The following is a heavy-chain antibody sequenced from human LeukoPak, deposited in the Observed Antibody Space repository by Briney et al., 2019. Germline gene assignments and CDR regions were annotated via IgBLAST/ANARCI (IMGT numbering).Heavy chain of an antibody. CDR1: GGAISSYY. V-gene: IGHV4-59*01. J-gene: IGHJ4*02. Sequence: SETLSLTCIVSGGAISSYYWSWIRQSPGKGLEWIGYIYYSGGPKYNPSLMSRATISVDRAQNQFSLTLTSVTAADTAVYYCARDGLYDSSGYYMDYWGQGTPVIVSS. CDR2: IYYSGGP. CDR3: ARDGLYDSSGYYMDY. D-gene: IGHD3-22*01.